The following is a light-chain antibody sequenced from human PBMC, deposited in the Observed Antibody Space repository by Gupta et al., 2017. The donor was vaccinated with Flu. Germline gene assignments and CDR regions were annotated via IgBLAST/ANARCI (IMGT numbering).Light chain of an antibody. J-gene: IGKJ3*01. Sequence: GDRVTITCRASQGISSYLGWYQQKPGKAPNLLIYAASTLQSGVPSRFSGSRSGTEFTLTISSLQPEDFATYYCQQLDTYPITFGPGTKVDVK. V-gene: IGKV1-9*01. CDR2: AAS. CDR1: QGISSY. CDR3: QQLDTYPIT.